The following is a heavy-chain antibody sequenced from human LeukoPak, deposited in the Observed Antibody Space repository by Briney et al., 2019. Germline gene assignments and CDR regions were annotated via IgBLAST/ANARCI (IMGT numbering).Heavy chain of an antibody. Sequence: GGSLRLSCAASGFTFNNYAMNWVRQAPGKGLEWVSAISGSGGSTYYADSVKGRFTISRDNSKNTLYLQMNSLRAEDTAVYYCAKGHYVSGRHPRQLYDYWGQGTLVTVSS. V-gene: IGHV3-23*01. D-gene: IGHD3-10*01. J-gene: IGHJ4*02. CDR2: ISGSGGST. CDR1: GFTFNNYA. CDR3: AKGHYVSGRHPRQLYDY.